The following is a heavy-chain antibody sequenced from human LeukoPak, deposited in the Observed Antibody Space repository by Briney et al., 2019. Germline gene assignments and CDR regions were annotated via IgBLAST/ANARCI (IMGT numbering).Heavy chain of an antibody. CDR2: IYTSGST. V-gene: IGHV4-61*02. CDR3: ASYHDSTAFDI. D-gene: IGHD3-22*01. Sequence: SQTLSLTCTVSGGSISSGSYYWSWIRQPAGKGLEWIGRIYTSGSTNYNPSLKSRVTMSVDTSKNQFSLKLSSVTAADTAVYYCASYHDSTAFDIWGQGTMVTVSS. J-gene: IGHJ3*02. CDR1: GGSISSGSYY.